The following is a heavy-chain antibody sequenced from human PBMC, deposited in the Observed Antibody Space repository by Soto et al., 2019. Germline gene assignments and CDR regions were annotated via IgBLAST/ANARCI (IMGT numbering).Heavy chain of an antibody. CDR2: ISSSSSYI. Sequence: GGSLRLSCAASGFTFNSHSMNWVRQAPGKGLEWVSFISSSSSYIYYADSVKGRFTISRDNAKKSLYLQMNSLRAEDTAVYYCARGWGSNYDFWSGSPMDVWGQGTTVTVSS. D-gene: IGHD3-3*01. CDR3: ARGWGSNYDFWSGSPMDV. CDR1: GFTFNSHS. J-gene: IGHJ6*02. V-gene: IGHV3-21*01.